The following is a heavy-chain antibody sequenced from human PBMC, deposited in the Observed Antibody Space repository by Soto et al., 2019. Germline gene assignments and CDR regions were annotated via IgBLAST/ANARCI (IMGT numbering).Heavy chain of an antibody. CDR1: GFTFSDHY. D-gene: IGHD3-16*01. J-gene: IGHJ4*02. Sequence: EVQLVESGGGLVQPGGSLRLSCAASGFTFSDHYMDWVRQAPGKGLEWVGRTRNKANSYTTEYAASVKGRFTISRDDSKNSLYLQMNSLKTEDTAVYYCARDGPNYDYVWGSLGYWGQGTLVTVSS. V-gene: IGHV3-72*01. CDR3: ARDGPNYDYVWGSLGY. CDR2: TRNKANSYTT.